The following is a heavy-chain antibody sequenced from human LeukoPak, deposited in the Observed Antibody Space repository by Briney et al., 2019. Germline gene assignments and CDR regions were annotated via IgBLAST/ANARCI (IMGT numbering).Heavy chain of an antibody. CDR1: GNTFTNNG. CDR2: ISAYNGNT. CDR3: ARGSILDYYMDV. J-gene: IGHJ6*03. D-gene: IGHD2-21*01. V-gene: IGHV1-18*01. Sequence: ASVKVSCKASGNTFTNNGISWVRQAPGQGLEWMGWISAYNGNTNYAQKFQGRVTMTRDTSTSTVYMELSSLRSEDTAVYYCARGSILDYYMDVWGKGTTVTISS.